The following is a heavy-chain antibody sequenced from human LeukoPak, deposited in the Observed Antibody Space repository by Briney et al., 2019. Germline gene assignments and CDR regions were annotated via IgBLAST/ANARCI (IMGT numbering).Heavy chain of an antibody. D-gene: IGHD1-26*01. Sequence: ASVKVSCKASGYTFTNFPIGWVRQAPGQGLEWMGWISAYNGYTKYAPSLQGRVTMTTDTSTSTAYMRLRSLRSDDTAMYYCARVGGNYEGLIDYWGQGTLVTVSS. V-gene: IGHV1-18*01. CDR2: ISAYNGYT. J-gene: IGHJ4*02. CDR3: ARVGGNYEGLIDY. CDR1: GYTFTNFP.